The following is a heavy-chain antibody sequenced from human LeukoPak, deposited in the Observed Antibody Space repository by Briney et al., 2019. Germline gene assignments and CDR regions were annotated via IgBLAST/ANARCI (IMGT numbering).Heavy chain of an antibody. J-gene: IGHJ4*02. CDR3: ARGLYYYGSGSYRPYSFDH. V-gene: IGHV4-39*07. CDR1: GGSISSSSYY. D-gene: IGHD3-10*01. Sequence: SETLSLTCTVSGGSISSSSYYWGWIRQPPGKGLEWIGSIYYSGSTYYNPSLKSRVTISVDTSKNQFSLKLRSVTAADTAVYYCARGLYYYGSGSYRPYSFDHWGQGTLVTVSS. CDR2: IYYSGST.